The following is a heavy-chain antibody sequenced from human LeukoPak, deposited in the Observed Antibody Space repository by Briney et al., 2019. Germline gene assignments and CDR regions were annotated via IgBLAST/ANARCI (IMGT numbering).Heavy chain of an antibody. J-gene: IGHJ2*01. CDR1: GGSISSGGYS. Sequence: SQTLSLTCAVSGGSISSGGYSWSWIRQPPGKGLEWIGYIYHSGSTYYNPSLKSRVTISVDRSKNQFSLKLSSVTAADTAVYYCARTPLGYDSSGYYYGRYWYFDLWGRGTLVTVSS. V-gene: IGHV4-30-2*01. CDR3: ARTPLGYDSSGYYYGRYWYFDL. D-gene: IGHD3-22*01. CDR2: IYHSGST.